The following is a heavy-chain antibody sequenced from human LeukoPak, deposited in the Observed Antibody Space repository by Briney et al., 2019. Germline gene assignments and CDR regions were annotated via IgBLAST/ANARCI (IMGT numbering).Heavy chain of an antibody. CDR1: GYTFTNYG. CDR3: VREDHSGVRGDF. D-gene: IGHD3-10*01. CDR2: ISVYNGKT. J-gene: IGHJ4*02. V-gene: IGHV1-18*04. Sequence: ASVKVSCKASGYTFTNYGGSWVRQAPGEGGEWMGWISVYNGKTNYTQKLQGRVTITTDTSTTTAYMELRSLRSDDTAVYYCVREDHSGVRGDFWGQGTLVSVSS.